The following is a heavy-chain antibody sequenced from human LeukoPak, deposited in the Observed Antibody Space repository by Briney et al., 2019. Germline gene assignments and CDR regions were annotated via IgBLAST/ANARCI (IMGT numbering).Heavy chain of an antibody. CDR3: AKDRRLGYCSGGSCHPHDAFDI. J-gene: IGHJ3*02. CDR1: GFTSSSYG. Sequence: PGRSLRLSCAASGFTSSSYGMHWVRQAPGKGLEWVAVISYDGSNKYYADSVKGRFTISRDNSKNTLYLQMNSLRAEDTAVYYCAKDRRLGYCSGGSCHPHDAFDIWGQGTMVTVSS. V-gene: IGHV3-30*18. CDR2: ISYDGSNK. D-gene: IGHD2-15*01.